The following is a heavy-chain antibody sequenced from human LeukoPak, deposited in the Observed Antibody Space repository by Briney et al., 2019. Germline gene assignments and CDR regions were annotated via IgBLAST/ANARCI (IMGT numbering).Heavy chain of an antibody. CDR2: IRFDGTNR. CDR1: GFTFSNHI. Sequence: PGGSLRLSCAASGFTFSNHIMHWVRQAPGKGLEWVPFIRFDGTNRHYVDSVKGRFTISRDNPNNMLYLQMNSLKFDDTAVYYCARDAYHSGDLDQWGEGTLVIVSS. V-gene: IGHV3-30*02. J-gene: IGHJ4*02. CDR3: ARDAYHSGDLDQ. D-gene: IGHD3/OR15-3a*01.